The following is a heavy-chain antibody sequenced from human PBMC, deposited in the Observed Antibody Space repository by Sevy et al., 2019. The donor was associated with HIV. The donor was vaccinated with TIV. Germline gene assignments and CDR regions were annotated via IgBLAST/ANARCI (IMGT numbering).Heavy chain of an antibody. CDR3: ARDGDLNWNLMDY. CDR2: IDPSGGST. Sequence: ASVKVSCKASGYTFTSYYMHWVRQAPGQGLEWMGIIDPSGGSTSYAQKFQARVTMTRDTSTSTVFLELSSLSSEDTAVYYCARDGDLNWNLMDYWGQGTPVTVSS. V-gene: IGHV1-46*01. CDR1: GYTFTSYY. D-gene: IGHD1-7*01. J-gene: IGHJ4*02.